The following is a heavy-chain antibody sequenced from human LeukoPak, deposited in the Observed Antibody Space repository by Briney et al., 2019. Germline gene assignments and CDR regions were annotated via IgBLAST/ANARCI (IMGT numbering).Heavy chain of an antibody. J-gene: IGHJ4*02. CDR2: IRNGGST. Sequence: GGSLRLSCAASGFTFDDYGMSWVRQAPGKGLEWVSGIRNGGSTGYADSVKGRFTISRDNAKNSLYLQMNSLRAEDTAVYYCARDLGGYSYGSHFDYWGQGTLVTVSS. D-gene: IGHD5-18*01. V-gene: IGHV3-20*04. CDR1: GFTFDDYG. CDR3: ARDLGGYSYGSHFDY.